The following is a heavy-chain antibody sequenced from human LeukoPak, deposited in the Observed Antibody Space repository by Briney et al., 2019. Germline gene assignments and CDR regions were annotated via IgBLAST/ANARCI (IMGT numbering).Heavy chain of an antibody. J-gene: IGHJ4*02. CDR1: GGSFSGYY. V-gene: IGHV4-34*01. D-gene: IGHD5-18*01. Sequence: PSETLSLTCAVYGGSFSGYYWSWIRQPPGKGLEWIGEINHSGSTNYNPSLKSRVTISVDTSKNQFSLKLSSVTAADTAVYYCARLGRRYSYAVGGDFDYWGQGTLVTVSS. CDR3: ARLGRRYSYAVGGDFDY. CDR2: INHSGST.